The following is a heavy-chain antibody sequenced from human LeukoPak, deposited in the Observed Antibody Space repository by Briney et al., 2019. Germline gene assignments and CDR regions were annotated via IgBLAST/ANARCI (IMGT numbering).Heavy chain of an antibody. V-gene: IGHV4-59*12. J-gene: IGHJ3*02. CDR1: GGSISSYY. Sequence: SETLSLTCTVSGGSISSYYWSWIRQPPGKGLEWIGYIYYSGSTNYNPSLKSRVTISVDTSKNQFSLKPSSVTAADTAVYYCARDRNDAFDIWGQGTMVTVSS. CDR2: IYYSGST. CDR3: ARDRNDAFDI.